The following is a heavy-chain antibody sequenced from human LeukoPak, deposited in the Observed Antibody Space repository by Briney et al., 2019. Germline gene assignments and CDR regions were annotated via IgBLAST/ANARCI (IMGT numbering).Heavy chain of an antibody. CDR2: LSDDAITK. D-gene: IGHD3-22*01. CDR3: ARAFYDSSGYLSTRAGQTHFDS. V-gene: IGHV3-33*01. J-gene: IGHJ4*02. Sequence: TGGSLRLSCAVSGFTFSSSGMHWVRQAPGKGLEWVAFLSDDAITKYYGDSVKGRFTISRDNSKNTLYLQMKSLRAEDTAVYFCARAFYDSSGYLSTRAGQTHFDSWGQGPQVTVSS. CDR1: GFTFSSSG.